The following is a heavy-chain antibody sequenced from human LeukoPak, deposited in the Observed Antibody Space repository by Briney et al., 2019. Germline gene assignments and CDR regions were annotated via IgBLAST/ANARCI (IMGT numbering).Heavy chain of an antibody. CDR1: GGSISGHH. D-gene: IGHD2-2*01. CDR3: ARLLRPGCRKGDAFDI. Sequence: SQTLSLTCTVTGGSISGHHWTWIRQPPGTGLEWIGYFYDSGDFNYNPSLKSRVTISIDMSNNQFSLRMSSVTVADTAMYYCARLLRPGCRKGDAFDIWGQGTLVTVS. J-gene: IGHJ3*02. V-gene: IGHV4-59*08. CDR2: FYDSGDF.